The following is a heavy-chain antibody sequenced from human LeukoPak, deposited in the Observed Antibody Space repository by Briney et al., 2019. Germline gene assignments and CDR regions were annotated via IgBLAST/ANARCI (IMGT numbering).Heavy chain of an antibody. CDR1: GFTFSSYA. CDR3: VPRYTTSWLNY. J-gene: IGHJ4*02. CDR2: INSNGGST. V-gene: IGHV3-64D*06. D-gene: IGHD6-13*01. Sequence: GRSLRLSCAASGFTFSSYAMHWVRQAPGKGLEYVSAINSNGGSTYYADSVKGRFTISRDNSKNTLYLQMSSLRAEDTAVYYCVPRYTTSWLNYWGQGTLVTVSS.